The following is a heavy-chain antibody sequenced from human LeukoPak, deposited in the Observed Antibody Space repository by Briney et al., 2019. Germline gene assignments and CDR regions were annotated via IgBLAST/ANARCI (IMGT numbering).Heavy chain of an antibody. J-gene: IGHJ4*02. D-gene: IGHD6-13*01. Sequence: GGSLRLSCAASGFTFSSYAMSWVRRAPGKGLEWVSALSGSGANTFYADSVKGRFTISRDNSKNTLYLQMNSLRAEDTAVYYCAKDPFGAAAATAYFDYWGQGTLVTVSS. CDR2: LSGSGANT. CDR1: GFTFSSYA. CDR3: AKDPFGAAAATAYFDY. V-gene: IGHV3-23*01.